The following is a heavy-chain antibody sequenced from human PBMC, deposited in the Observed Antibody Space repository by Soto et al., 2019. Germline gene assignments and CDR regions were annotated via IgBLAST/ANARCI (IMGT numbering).Heavy chain of an antibody. CDR3: ARDKGSPIAAAGIWFDP. V-gene: IGHV4-31*03. CDR1: GGSISSGGYY. D-gene: IGHD6-13*01. J-gene: IGHJ5*02. CDR2: IYYSGST. Sequence: ASETLSLTCTVSGGSISSGGYYWSWIRQHPGKGLEWIGYIYYSGSTYYNPSLKSRVTISVDTSKNQFSLKLSSVTAADTAVYYCARDKGSPIAAAGIWFDPWGQGTLVTVSS.